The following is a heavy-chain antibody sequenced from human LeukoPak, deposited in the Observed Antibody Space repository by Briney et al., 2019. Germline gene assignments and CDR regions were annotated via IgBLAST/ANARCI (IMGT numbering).Heavy chain of an antibody. CDR2: IRYDGSNL. D-gene: IGHD2-2*01. J-gene: IGHJ4*02. CDR1: GFSFSNYG. CDR3: AKDLDCSSTSCYPDY. Sequence: GGSLRLSCAASGFSFSNYGMHWVRQAPGKGLEWVSFIRYDGSNLYYADSVKGRFTISRVNSKSTLYLQMNSLRAEDTAVYYCAKDLDCSSTSCYPDYWGQGTLVTVSS. V-gene: IGHV3-30*02.